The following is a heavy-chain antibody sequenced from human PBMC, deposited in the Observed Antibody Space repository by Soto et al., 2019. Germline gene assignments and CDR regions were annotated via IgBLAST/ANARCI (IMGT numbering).Heavy chain of an antibody. CDR2: IYSGGYT. CDR1: GFTVSNNY. J-gene: IGHJ4*02. D-gene: IGHD6-25*01. V-gene: IGHV3-53*01. CDR3: ATQRGGGGY. Sequence: EVQLVESGGGLIQPGGSLRLSCAVSGFTVSNNYMSWVRQAPGKGLEGVSVIYSGGYTAYGDSVKGRFTISRDNSKNTLILKLDGQGAEHTAVVSWATQRGGGGYWGQGTLVTVSS.